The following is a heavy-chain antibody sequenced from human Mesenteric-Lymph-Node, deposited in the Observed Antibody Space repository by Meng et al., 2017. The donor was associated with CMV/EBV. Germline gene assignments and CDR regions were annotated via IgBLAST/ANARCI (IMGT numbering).Heavy chain of an antibody. CDR3: AKSVARYSLIDP. CDR2: INSDGTST. J-gene: IGHJ5*02. V-gene: IGHV3-74*01. Sequence: GESLKISCAASGFTFSSYWMHWVRQAPGKGLVWVSRINSDGTSTTYVDSVKGRFTVSRDKPRNTVYLEMNSLRAEDAAVYYCAKSVARYSLIDPWGQGTVVTVSS. D-gene: IGHD5-18*01. CDR1: GFTFSSYW.